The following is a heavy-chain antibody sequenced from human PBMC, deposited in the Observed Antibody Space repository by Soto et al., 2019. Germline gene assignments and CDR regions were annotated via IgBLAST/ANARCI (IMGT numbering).Heavy chain of an antibody. V-gene: IGHV1-2*04. Sequence: QVQLVQSGAEVKKPGASVKVSCKASGYTFTGYYMHWVRQAPGQGLEWMGWINPNSGGTNYAQKFQGWVTMTRDTSISTAYMELSRLRSDDTAVYYCARDRALSDYYYYSYGMDVWGQGTTVTVSS. D-gene: IGHD3-10*01. CDR3: ARDRALSDYYYYSYGMDV. CDR1: GYTFTGYY. CDR2: INPNSGGT. J-gene: IGHJ6*02.